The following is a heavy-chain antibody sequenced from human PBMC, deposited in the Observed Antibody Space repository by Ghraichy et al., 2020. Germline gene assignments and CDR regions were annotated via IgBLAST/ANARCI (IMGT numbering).Heavy chain of an antibody. D-gene: IGHD3-10*01. V-gene: IGHV4-59*01. CDR1: GGSISSYY. CDR3: ARDGSGSGTYYGMDV. CDR2: IYYSGST. Sequence: SETLSLTCTVSGGSISSYYWSWIRQPPGKGLEWIGYIYYSGSTNYNPSLKSRVTISVDTSKNQFSLKLSSVTAADTAVYYCARDGSGSGTYYGMDVWGQGTTVTVSS. J-gene: IGHJ6*02.